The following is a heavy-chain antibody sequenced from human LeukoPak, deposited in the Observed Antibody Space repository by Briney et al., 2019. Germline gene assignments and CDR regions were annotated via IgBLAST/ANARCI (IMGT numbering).Heavy chain of an antibody. D-gene: IGHD1-26*01. Sequence: ASVKVSCKVSGYTLTELSMHWVRQAPGKGLEWMGGFDPEDGETIYAQKFQGRVTITRDTSASTAYMELSSLRSEDAAVYYCARDSGSGNNDYWGQGTLVTVSS. V-gene: IGHV1-24*01. CDR1: GYTLTELS. CDR3: ARDSGSGNNDY. CDR2: FDPEDGET. J-gene: IGHJ4*02.